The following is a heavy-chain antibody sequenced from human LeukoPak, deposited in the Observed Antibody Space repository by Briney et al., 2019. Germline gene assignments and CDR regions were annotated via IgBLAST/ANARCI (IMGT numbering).Heavy chain of an antibody. D-gene: IGHD3-10*01. J-gene: IGHJ4*02. CDR3: ARVSLGENFFDF. CDR2: INTDTGNP. Sequence: GASVKVSCTTSGYTFTNYAMSWVRQAPGQGLEWMGWINTDTGNPTYAQGFTGRLVFSLDTSVSTAYLQIRSLRAEDTAVYYCARVSLGENFFDFWGQGTLVTVSS. CDR1: GYTFTNYA. V-gene: IGHV7-4-1*01.